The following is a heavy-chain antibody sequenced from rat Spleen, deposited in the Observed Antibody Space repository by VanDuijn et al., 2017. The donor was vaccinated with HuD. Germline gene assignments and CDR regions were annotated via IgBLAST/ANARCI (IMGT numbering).Heavy chain of an antibody. D-gene: IGHD1-12*02. V-gene: IGHV2S12*01. CDR2: ISRSGDT. Sequence: QVQLKESGPGLVQPSQTLSLTCTVSGFSLISKGVAWVRQPPGKGLEWIAAISRSGDTHYNSALRYRLSISRDTSKSQVFLKINSLQTEDTAIYCCTRDDGTYYYGGWFPYWGQGVMVTVSS. CDR3: TRDDGTYYYGGWFPY. J-gene: IGHJ2*01. CDR1: GFSLISKG.